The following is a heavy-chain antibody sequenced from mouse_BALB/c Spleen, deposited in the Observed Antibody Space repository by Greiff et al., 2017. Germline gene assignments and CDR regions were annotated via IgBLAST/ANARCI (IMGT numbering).Heavy chain of an antibody. Sequence: QVQLQQPGAELVRPGASVKLFCKASGYSFTCYWMNWVKPRPGQGLEWIGMIYSSDSETRLNQKFKDKATLTVDKSSSTAYMQLSSPTSEDSAVYYCARVYGTGFDYWGQGTTLTVSS. CDR1: GYSFTCYW. V-gene: IGHV1-61*01. D-gene: IGHD1-2*01. CDR3: ARVYGTGFDY. CDR2: IYSSDSET. J-gene: IGHJ2*01.